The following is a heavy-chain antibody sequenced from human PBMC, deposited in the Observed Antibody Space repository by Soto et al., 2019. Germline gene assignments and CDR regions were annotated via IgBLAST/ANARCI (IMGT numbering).Heavy chain of an antibody. J-gene: IGHJ5*02. CDR2: ISYDGSNK. CDR1: GFTFSSYA. V-gene: IGHV3-30-3*01. CDR3: AREIGFWDCSGGSCYHWFDP. D-gene: IGHD2-15*01. Sequence: GGSLRLSCAASGFTFSSYAMHWVRQAPGKGLEWVAVISYDGSNKYYADSVKGRFTISRDNSKNTLYLQMNSLRAEDTAVYYCAREIGFWDCSGGSCYHWFDPWGQGTLVTVSS.